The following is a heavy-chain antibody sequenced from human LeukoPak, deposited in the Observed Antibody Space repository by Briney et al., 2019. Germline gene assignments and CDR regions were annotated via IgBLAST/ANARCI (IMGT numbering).Heavy chain of an antibody. CDR2: ISGGST. CDR1: GFTFSSYA. D-gene: IGHD6-19*01. Sequence: GGSLRLSCAASGFTFSSYAMSWVRQAPGKGLEWVSAISGGSTYYADSVKGRFTISRDNSKNTLYLQMNSLRAEDTAVYYCAKDLIAVADYYFDYWGQGTLVTVSS. J-gene: IGHJ4*02. CDR3: AKDLIAVADYYFDY. V-gene: IGHV3-23*01.